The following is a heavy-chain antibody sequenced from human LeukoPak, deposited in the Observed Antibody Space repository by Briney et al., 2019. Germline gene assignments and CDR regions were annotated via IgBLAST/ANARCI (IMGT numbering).Heavy chain of an antibody. V-gene: IGHV3-21*01. Sequence: GSLRLSCAASGFTFSNAWMNWVRQAPGKGLEWVSSISSSSSYIYYADSVKGRFTISRDNAKNSLYLQMNSLRAEDTAVYYCARPAGGNARFDYWGQGTLVTVSS. D-gene: IGHD4-23*01. CDR3: ARPAGGNARFDY. J-gene: IGHJ4*02. CDR2: ISSSSSYI. CDR1: GFTFSNAW.